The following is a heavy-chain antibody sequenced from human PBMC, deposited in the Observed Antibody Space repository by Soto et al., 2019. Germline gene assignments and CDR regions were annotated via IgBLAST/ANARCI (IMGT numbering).Heavy chain of an antibody. J-gene: IGHJ4*02. Sequence: GGSLRLSCAASGFTFSTSAMNWVRQAPGKGLEWVSYISSGGSTIYYADSVKGRFTISRDNAKNSLYLQMNSLRAEDTAVYYCARGGSSWSVDYWGQGTLVTVSS. V-gene: IGHV3-48*01. CDR2: ISSGGSTI. D-gene: IGHD6-13*01. CDR3: ARGGSSWSVDY. CDR1: GFTFSTSA.